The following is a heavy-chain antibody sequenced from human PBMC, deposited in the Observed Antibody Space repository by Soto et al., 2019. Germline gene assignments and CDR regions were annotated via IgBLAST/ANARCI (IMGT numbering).Heavy chain of an antibody. CDR3: AREGPPDIAWCVP. V-gene: IGHV1-69*01. D-gene: IGHD2-15*01. Sequence: QVQLVQSGAEVKKPGSSVKVSCKASGGTFSIYTISWVRQAPGQGLEWMGGSANSAQKFQGRLTATADESTSTVYLELSSLTSEDTAVYYCAREGPPDIAWCVPWGQGTLVSVSS. CDR1: GGTFSIYT. CDR2: SA. J-gene: IGHJ5*02.